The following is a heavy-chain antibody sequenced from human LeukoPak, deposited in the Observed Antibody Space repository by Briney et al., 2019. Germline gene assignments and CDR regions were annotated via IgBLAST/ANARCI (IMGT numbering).Heavy chain of an antibody. D-gene: IGHD6-19*01. CDR3: ATNRQWLVHSWFDP. CDR1: GGSFSAYY. V-gene: IGHV4-34*01. J-gene: IGHJ5*02. Sequence: PSETLSLTCAVYGGSFSAYYWSWIRQPPGKGLEWIGEINHSGCTHYNPSLKSRVTISVDTSKNQFSLKLSSVTAADTAVYYCATNRQWLVHSWFDPWGQGTLVAVSS. CDR2: INHSGCT.